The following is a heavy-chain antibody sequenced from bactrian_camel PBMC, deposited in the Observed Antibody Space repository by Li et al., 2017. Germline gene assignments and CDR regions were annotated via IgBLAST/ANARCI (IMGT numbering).Heavy chain of an antibody. Sequence: QLVESGGGSVQAGGSLTLSCVLSGDTSNKYCLAWFHQALGKEQEGVATIDRSGGPGSRHYAGSVKGRFTISKGNAKNTLYLQMNNLKADDTATYYCAAAHGGERDSIYGRWSSAYAYWDQGTQVTVS. J-gene: IGHJ4*01. CDR3: AAAHGGERDSIYGRWSSAYAY. CDR1: GDTSNKYC. V-gene: IGHV3S1*01. D-gene: IGHD1*01. CDR2: IDRSGGPGSR.